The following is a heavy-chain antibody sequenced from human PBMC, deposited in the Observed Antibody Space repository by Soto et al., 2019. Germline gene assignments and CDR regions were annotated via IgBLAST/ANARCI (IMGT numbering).Heavy chain of an antibody. V-gene: IGHV2-5*02. CDR1: GFSLSTTGVG. CDR2: IYWDDDK. D-gene: IGHD2-21*02. CDR3: VQSRCGGDCLQSYSSHSYYGLDV. Sequence: QITLKESGPPLVKPTQTLTLTCTFSGFSLSTTGVGVGWIRQPPGKALEWLALIYWDDDKRYNPSLNSRLTITTDTSKNQVVLAMTNMDPVDTATFYCVQSRCGGDCLQSYSSHSYYGLDVWGQGTTVTLSS. J-gene: IGHJ6*02.